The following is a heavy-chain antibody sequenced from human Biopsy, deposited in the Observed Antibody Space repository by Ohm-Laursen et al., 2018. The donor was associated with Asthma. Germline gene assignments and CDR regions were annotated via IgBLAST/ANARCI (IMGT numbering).Heavy chain of an antibody. D-gene: IGHD6-19*01. CDR1: GGTFSNFA. CDR3: ARCQVGYSSGWSLLLKKIYYSGMDV. V-gene: IGHV1-69*01. J-gene: IGHJ6*02. Sequence: GSSVKVSCNAPGGTFSNFAISWVRQAPGQGLEWLGGIMTVFGTTNYAQKFQGRVTITADESTSTAYMEVTSLRSVDTAIYYCARCQVGYSSGWSLLLKKIYYSGMDVWGQGTAVTVSS. CDR2: IMTVFGTT.